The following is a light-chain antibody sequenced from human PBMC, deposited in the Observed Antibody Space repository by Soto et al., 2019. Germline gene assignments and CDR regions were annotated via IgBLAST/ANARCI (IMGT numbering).Light chain of an antibody. CDR1: QSVSSY. Sequence: EIVLTQSPATLSLSPGERATLSCRASQSVSSYLAWYQQKPGQAPRLLIYDASNRATGIPARFSGSGSGTDFTLTISSREPEDCAFYYCQQRSNWPPITFGQGTRLEIK. V-gene: IGKV3-11*01. CDR3: QQRSNWPPIT. CDR2: DAS. J-gene: IGKJ5*01.